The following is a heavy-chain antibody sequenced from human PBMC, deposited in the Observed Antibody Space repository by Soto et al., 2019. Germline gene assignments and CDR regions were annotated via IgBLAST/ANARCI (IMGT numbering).Heavy chain of an antibody. CDR1: GGSISSYY. V-gene: IGHV4-59*01. Sequence: QVQLQESGPGLVKPSETLSLTCNVSGGSISSYYWSWIRQPPGKGLEYIGHVYNSGSTIHSPSLKSRATISVDTSKNQFSLKLTSVTAADTAVYYWAGGSSLCGECFHHWGQGILITVSS. CDR3: AGGSSLCGECFHH. D-gene: IGHD2-2*01. CDR2: VYNSGST. J-gene: IGHJ1*01.